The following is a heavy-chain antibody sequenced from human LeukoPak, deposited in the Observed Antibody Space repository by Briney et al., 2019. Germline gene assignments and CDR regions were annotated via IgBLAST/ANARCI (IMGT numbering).Heavy chain of an antibody. Sequence: HPGGSLRLSCAASGFTFSSYAMSWVRQAPGKGLEWVSAISGSGGSTYYADSVKGRFTISRDNSKNTLYLQMNSLRAEDTAVYYCAKDRRVYSWNPTFNFDYWGQGTLVTVSS. CDR3: AKDRRVYSWNPTFNFDY. J-gene: IGHJ4*02. CDR1: GFTFSSYA. V-gene: IGHV3-23*01. D-gene: IGHD1-20*01. CDR2: ISGSGGST.